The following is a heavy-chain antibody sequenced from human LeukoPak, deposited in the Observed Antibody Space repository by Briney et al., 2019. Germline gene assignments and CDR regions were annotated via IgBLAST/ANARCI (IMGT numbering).Heavy chain of an antibody. CDR2: ISGTGGST. J-gene: IGHJ4*02. CDR1: GLTFSNYA. CDR3: AKDALPPDY. Sequence: GESLRLSCAASGLTFSNYALSWVRQAPGKGLERVSSISGTGGSTYYTDSVKGRFTISRGNSKSTLYLQLNSLRAEDTAVYFCAKDALPPDYWGQGTLVTVSS. V-gene: IGHV3-23*01.